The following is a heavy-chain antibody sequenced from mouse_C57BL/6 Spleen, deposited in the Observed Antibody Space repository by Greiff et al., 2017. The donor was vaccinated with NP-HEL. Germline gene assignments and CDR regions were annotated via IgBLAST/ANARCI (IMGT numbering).Heavy chain of an antibody. CDR1: GYTFTEYT. Sequence: QVQLQQYGAELVKPGASVKLSCKASGYTFTEYTIHWVKQRSGQGLEWIGWFYPGSGSIKYNEKFKDKATLTADKSSSTVYMELSRLTSEDSAVYFCARHEDRGSTDWFLFAYWGQGTLVTVSA. V-gene: IGHV1-62-2*01. CDR2: FYPGSGSI. D-gene: IGHD2-2*01. CDR3: ARHEDRGSTDWFLFAY. J-gene: IGHJ3*01.